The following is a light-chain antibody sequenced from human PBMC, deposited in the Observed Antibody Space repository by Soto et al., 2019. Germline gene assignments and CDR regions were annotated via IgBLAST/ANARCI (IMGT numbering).Light chain of an antibody. CDR1: QGIASF. CDR3: QQLYSYPIA. V-gene: IGKV1-9*01. Sequence: DIQLTQSPSFLSASEGDRVTITCRASQGIASFLAWYQQNPGTAPKVLIYAASTLQSGVPSRFSGSGSGTEFTLTISSLQPEDFATYYCQQLYSYPIAFGGGTKVEIK. CDR2: AAS. J-gene: IGKJ4*01.